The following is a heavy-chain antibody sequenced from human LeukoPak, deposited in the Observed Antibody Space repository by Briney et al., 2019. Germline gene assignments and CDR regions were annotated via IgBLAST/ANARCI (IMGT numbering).Heavy chain of an antibody. CDR2: IDTRSSYI. V-gene: IGHV3-21*06. CDR1: GFTFSSYA. D-gene: IGHD6-19*01. Sequence: GGSLRLSCAASGFTFSSYAMSWVRQAPGKGLEWVSSIDTRSSYIYYADSVKGRFTISRDNAKNSLFLQMNSLRDEDTAVYYCAREDGSRIAVAGSRYWGQGTLVTVSS. J-gene: IGHJ4*02. CDR3: AREDGSRIAVAGSRY.